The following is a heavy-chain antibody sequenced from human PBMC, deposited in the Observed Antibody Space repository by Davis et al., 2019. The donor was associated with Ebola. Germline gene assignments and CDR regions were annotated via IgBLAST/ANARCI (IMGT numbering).Heavy chain of an antibody. CDR2: INHSGSS. CDR1: GGAFSGYY. D-gene: IGHD3-22*01. V-gene: IGHV4-34*01. CDR3: ARGLTYYYDSSGYY. Sequence: GSLRLSCAVYGGAFSGYYWSWIRQPPGKGLEWIGEINHSGSSKYNSSLKSRVTISVDTSKNQFSLRLNSVTAADTAVYYCARGLTYYYDSSGYYWGQGTLVTVSS. J-gene: IGHJ4*02.